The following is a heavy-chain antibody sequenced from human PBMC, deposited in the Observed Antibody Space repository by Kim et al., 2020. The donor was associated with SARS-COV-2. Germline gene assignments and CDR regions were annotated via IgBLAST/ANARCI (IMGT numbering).Heavy chain of an antibody. CDR3: ASAAPYDSSGYYLKYNYYYGMDV. V-gene: IGHV1-46*01. J-gene: IGHJ6*02. Sequence: ASVKVSCKASGYTFTNYFIHWVRQAPGQGLQWMGIINPSGGDTTYAQKFQGRVTMTRDTSTSTVYMELSSLRSEDTAVYYCASAAPYDSSGYYLKYNYYYGMDVWGQGTTVTVSS. CDR1: GYTFTNYF. D-gene: IGHD3-22*01. CDR2: INPSGGDT.